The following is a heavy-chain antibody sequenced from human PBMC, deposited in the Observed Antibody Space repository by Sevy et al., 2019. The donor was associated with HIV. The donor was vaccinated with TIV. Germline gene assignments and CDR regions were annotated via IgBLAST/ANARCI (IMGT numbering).Heavy chain of an antibody. CDR3: ARGQDTEISLENVLRSFEWVFRGKSFDY. D-gene: IGHD3-3*01. J-gene: IGHJ4*02. Sequence: GGSLRLSCAGSGFSFGTYSMHWVRQAPGKGLEWVAVIWYDGTKQYYADSVKGRVTISRVNSKNTMYLHMNAQRAEDTAVYYCARGQDTEISLENVLRSFEWVFRGKSFDYWGQGTLVTVSS. CDR1: GFSFGTYS. CDR2: IWYDGTKQ. V-gene: IGHV3-30*04.